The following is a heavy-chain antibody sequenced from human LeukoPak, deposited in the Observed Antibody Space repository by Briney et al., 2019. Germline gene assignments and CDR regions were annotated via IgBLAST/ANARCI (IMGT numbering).Heavy chain of an antibody. D-gene: IGHD2-2*01. CDR1: GGSFSGYF. J-gene: IGHJ6*02. Sequence: SETLSLTCAVYGGSFSGYFWSWIRQPPGKGLEWIGEINHSGSTNYNPSLKSRVTISVDTSKNQFSLKLSSVTAADTAVYYCARGRVVVPAALTPVVGMDVWGQGTPVTVSS. CDR3: ARGRVVVPAALTPVVGMDV. CDR2: INHSGST. V-gene: IGHV4-34*01.